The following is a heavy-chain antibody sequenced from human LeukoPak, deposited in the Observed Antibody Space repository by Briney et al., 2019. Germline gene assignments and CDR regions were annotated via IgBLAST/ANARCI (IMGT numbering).Heavy chain of an antibody. V-gene: IGHV3-48*02. CDR2: ISTSSGTT. CDR3: AGDQQWPIVHYFDH. J-gene: IGHJ4*02. CDR1: GFTFSSYG. D-gene: IGHD6-19*01. Sequence: PGESLRLSCVASGFTFSSYGMNWVRQAPGKGLEWVSFISTSSGTTYYADSVKGRFTISRDNAKNSLYLQMNSLRDEDTAVYYCAGDQQWPIVHYFDHWGQGILVTVSS.